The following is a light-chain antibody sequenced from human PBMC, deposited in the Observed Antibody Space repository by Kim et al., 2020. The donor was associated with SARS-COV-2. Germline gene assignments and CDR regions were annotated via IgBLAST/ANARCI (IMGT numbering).Light chain of an antibody. Sequence: APGKTSRITCGGNNIGSKMGPWYQQKPGQAPVLVIYYDSDRPSGIPERFSGSNSGNTATLTISRVEAGDEADYYCQVWDSSSDHVVFGGGTQLTVL. CDR3: QVWDSSSDHVV. CDR2: YDS. J-gene: IGLJ2*01. CDR1: NIGSKM. V-gene: IGLV3-21*04.